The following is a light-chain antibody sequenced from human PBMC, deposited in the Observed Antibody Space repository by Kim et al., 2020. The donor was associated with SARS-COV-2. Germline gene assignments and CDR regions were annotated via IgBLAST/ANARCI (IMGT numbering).Light chain of an antibody. V-gene: IGLV2-14*03. CDR1: SSDIGGYNY. CDR3: SSYTSSNTVI. Sequence: GQSLTLSCTGTSSDIGGYNYVSGYQQHPGKAPKLMIYDVSTRPSGVSNRFSGSKSGNTASLAISGLQAEDEADYYCSSYTSSNTVIFGGGTQLTVL. J-gene: IGLJ2*01. CDR2: DVS.